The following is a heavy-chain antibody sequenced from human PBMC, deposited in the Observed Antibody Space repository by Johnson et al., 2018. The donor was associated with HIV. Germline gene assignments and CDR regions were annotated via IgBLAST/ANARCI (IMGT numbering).Heavy chain of an antibody. CDR1: GFTVSSDY. CDR3: ARIPHVYSSGWLHAFDI. J-gene: IGHJ3*02. V-gene: IGHV3-66*02. D-gene: IGHD6-19*01. Sequence: VQLVESGGGLVQPGGSLRLSCTASGFTVSSDYMSWVRQAPGKGLEWVSIIYNDDNTYYADSVKGRFTISRDNSKNTLYLQMNILRPEDTAVYYCARIPHVYSSGWLHAFDIWGQGTAVTVSP. CDR2: IYNDDNT.